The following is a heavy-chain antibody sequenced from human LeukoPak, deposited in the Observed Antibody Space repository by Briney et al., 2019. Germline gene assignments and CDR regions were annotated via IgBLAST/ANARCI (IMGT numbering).Heavy chain of an antibody. J-gene: IGHJ3*02. CDR2: IYPGDSDT. V-gene: IGHV5-51*01. D-gene: IGHD3-3*01. CDR3: SRRFDDFRRADAFDI. Sequence: GESLKISCKGSGYSFTSYWIGWVRQMPGKGLEWMGIIYPGDSDTRYSPSFQSQVTISADKSISTAYLQWSSLKASDTAMYYCSRRFDDFRRADAFDIWGQGTMVTVSS. CDR1: GYSFTSYW.